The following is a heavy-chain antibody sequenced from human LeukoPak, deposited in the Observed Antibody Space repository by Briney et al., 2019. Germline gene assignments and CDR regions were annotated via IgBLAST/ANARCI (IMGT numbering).Heavy chain of an antibody. CDR2: IYYSGST. J-gene: IGHJ3*02. D-gene: IGHD6-13*01. CDR3: ARGPNSSSWTSKGAFDI. CDR1: GGSISSSSYY. Sequence: PSETLSLTCTVSGGSISSSSYYWGWIRQPPGKGLEWIGSIYYSGSTYYNPSLKSRVTISVDTSKNQFSLKLSSVTAADTAVYYCARGPNSSSWTSKGAFDIWGQGTMVTVSS. V-gene: IGHV4-39*07.